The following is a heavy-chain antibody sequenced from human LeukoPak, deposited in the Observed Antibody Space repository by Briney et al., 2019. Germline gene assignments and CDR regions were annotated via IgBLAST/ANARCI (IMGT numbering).Heavy chain of an antibody. J-gene: IGHJ5*02. CDR2: IRYTGET. CDR1: GFTFNNYW. Sequence: PGGSLRLSCAVSGFTFNNYWMSWVRQAPGKGLEWVSHIRYTGETFYADSVKGRFTISKDNARNSLYLQMNDLRGEDTAIYYCARDAGNSGYGCDLWGQGTLVTVSS. D-gene: IGHD5-12*01. V-gene: IGHV3-48*01. CDR3: ARDAGNSGYGCDL.